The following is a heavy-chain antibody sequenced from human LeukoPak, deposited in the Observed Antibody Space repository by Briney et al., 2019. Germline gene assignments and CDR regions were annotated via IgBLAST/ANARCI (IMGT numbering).Heavy chain of an antibody. CDR1: GFTFSSYG. J-gene: IGHJ4*02. Sequence: ERSLRLSCAASGFTFSSYGMHWVRQAPGKGLEWVAVIWYDGSNKYYADSVKGRFTISRDNSKNTLYLQMNSLRAEDTAVYYCARAPLRYFDWLLVYWGQGTLVTVSS. V-gene: IGHV3-33*01. CDR3: ARAPLRYFDWLLVY. D-gene: IGHD3-9*01. CDR2: IWYDGSNK.